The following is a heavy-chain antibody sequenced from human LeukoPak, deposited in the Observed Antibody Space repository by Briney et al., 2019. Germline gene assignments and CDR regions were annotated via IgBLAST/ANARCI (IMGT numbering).Heavy chain of an antibody. J-gene: IGHJ4*02. Sequence: GASVKVSCKASGYTSTDYFIHWVRQAPGQGLEWMGRINPNSGGTNYAQKFQGRVTMTRDTSISTAYMELSRLRSDDTAVYYCARDFERPDYWGQGTLVTVSS. V-gene: IGHV1-2*06. CDR2: INPNSGGT. CDR3: ARDFERPDY. CDR1: GYTSTDYF.